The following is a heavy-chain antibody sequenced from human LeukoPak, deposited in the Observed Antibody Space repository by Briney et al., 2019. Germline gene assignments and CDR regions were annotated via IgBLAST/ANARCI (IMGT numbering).Heavy chain of an antibody. Sequence: SETLSLTCTVSGYSISSGYYWGWIRQPPGKGLEWIGSIYHSGSTYYNPSLKSRVTISVDTSKNQFSLKLSSVTAADTAVYYCARHEHYDSWSGYLGYFDYWGQGTLVTVSS. CDR2: IYHSGST. V-gene: IGHV4-38-2*02. D-gene: IGHD3-3*01. CDR3: ARHEHYDSWSGYLGYFDY. CDR1: GYSISSGYY. J-gene: IGHJ4*02.